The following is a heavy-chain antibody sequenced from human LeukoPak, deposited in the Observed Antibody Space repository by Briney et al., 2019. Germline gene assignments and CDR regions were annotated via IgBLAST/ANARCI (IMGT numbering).Heavy chain of an antibody. J-gene: IGHJ4*02. V-gene: IGHV3-23*01. D-gene: IGHD6-13*01. CDR2: ISASGGST. CDR1: GFTFSSYA. Sequence: GGSLRLSCAASGFTFSSYAMNWVRQAPGKGLEWVSIISASGGSTYYADSVRGRFTMSRDNSKNTLYLQMSTLRAEDTAVYYCAKVLGTYGSSGYAWYFDHWGQGILVTVSS. CDR3: AKVLGTYGSSGYAWYFDH.